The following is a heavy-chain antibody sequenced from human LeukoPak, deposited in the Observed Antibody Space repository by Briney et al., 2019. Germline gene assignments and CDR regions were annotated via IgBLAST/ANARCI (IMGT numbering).Heavy chain of an antibody. CDR2: IYTSGTT. V-gene: IGHV4-4*07. Sequence: SETLSLTSTVSGGSTINYFRSWIRQPAGRGLEWIGHIYTSGTTHYNPSLKNRVTISLDTCKSQFSLQLNSVTAADSAVYYCARAEGSGSGAYTIDYWGQGILVTVSS. CDR3: ARAEGSGSGAYTIDY. D-gene: IGHD3-10*01. J-gene: IGHJ4*02. CDR1: GGSTINYF.